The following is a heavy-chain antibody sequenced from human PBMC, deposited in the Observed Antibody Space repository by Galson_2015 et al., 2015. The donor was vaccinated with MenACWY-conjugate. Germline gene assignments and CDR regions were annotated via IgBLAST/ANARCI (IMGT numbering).Heavy chain of an antibody. D-gene: IGHD3-10*01. V-gene: IGHV3-30*03. Sequence: SLRLSCAASGFTFSSYGMHWVRQAPGKGLEWVAVISYDGSNKYYADSVKGRFTISRDNSKNTLYLQMNSLRAEDTAVYYCARGRITMVRGVIYYYYGMDVWGQGTTVTVSS. CDR3: ARGRITMVRGVIYYYYGMDV. CDR2: ISYDGSNK. J-gene: IGHJ6*02. CDR1: GFTFSSYG.